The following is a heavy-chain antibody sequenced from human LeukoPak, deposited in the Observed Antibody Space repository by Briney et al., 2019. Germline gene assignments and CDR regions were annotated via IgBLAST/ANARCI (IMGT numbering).Heavy chain of an antibody. Sequence: GGSPRHSRAASGFLLCNYAMHWVRQAPGKGPEWVAVLWWDGGNKYYEDSVKGQFTISRDNSKNTLYLQMNSLRAEDTAVYYCARVFPQYYDRSGNWTDDVFDVWGQGTMVTVSS. D-gene: IGHD3-22*01. J-gene: IGHJ3*01. CDR1: GFLLCNYA. CDR3: ARVFPQYYDRSGNWTDDVFDV. V-gene: IGHV3-33*01. CDR2: LWWDGGNK.